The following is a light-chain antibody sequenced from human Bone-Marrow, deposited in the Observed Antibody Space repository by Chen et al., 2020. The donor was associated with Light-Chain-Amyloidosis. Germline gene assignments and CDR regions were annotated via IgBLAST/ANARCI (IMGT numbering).Light chain of an antibody. CDR2: RDT. CDR1: DLPTKY. CDR3: QSADSSGTSEVI. J-gene: IGLJ2*01. Sequence: SYELTQPPSVSVSPGQTARITCSGDDLPTKYAYWYQQKPGQAPVLVIHRDTERPSGISERFSGSSSGTTATLNISGVQAEDEADYHCQSADSSGTSEVIFGGGTKLTVL. V-gene: IGLV3-25*03.